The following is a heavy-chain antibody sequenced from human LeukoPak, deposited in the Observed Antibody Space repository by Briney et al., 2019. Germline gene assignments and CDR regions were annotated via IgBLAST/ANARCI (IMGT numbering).Heavy chain of an antibody. J-gene: IGHJ4*02. V-gene: IGHV3-20*04. Sequence: PGGSLRLSCATSGFTFDDYGMSWVRQAPGKGLEWVSGINWNGGSTGYADPVKGRFSISRDNAKNALYLQMNSLRAEDTALYYCASGVVAANYFDYWGQGTLVTVSS. CDR2: INWNGGST. CDR3: ASGVVAANYFDY. CDR1: GFTFDDYG. D-gene: IGHD2-15*01.